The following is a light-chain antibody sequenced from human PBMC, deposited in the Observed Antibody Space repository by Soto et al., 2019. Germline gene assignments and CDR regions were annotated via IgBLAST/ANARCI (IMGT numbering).Light chain of an antibody. J-gene: IGLJ1*01. CDR1: SSNIGAGYD. Sequence: QSVLTQPPSVSGAPVQRVTISCTGSSSNIGAGYDVHWYQQLPGTAPKLLIYGNSNRPSGVPDRFSGSKCGTSASLAITGLQAEDEADYYCQSYDSSLSGYVFGTGTKLTVL. CDR3: QSYDSSLSGYV. V-gene: IGLV1-40*01. CDR2: GNS.